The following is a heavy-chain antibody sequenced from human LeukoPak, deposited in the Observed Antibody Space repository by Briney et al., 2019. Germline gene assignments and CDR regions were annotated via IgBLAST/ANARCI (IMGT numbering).Heavy chain of an antibody. J-gene: IGHJ5*02. D-gene: IGHD3-10*01. CDR2: ISGSGDGT. CDR1: GFTFSAYS. Sequence: HGGSLRLSCAASGFTFSAYSMHWVRQAPGKGLECVSYISGSGDGTEYADSVKGRFTISRDNSKTTLYLQMGSLRAEDMAVYYCARQKGSGSNWFDHWGQGTLVTVSS. V-gene: IGHV3-64*02. CDR3: ARQKGSGSNWFDH.